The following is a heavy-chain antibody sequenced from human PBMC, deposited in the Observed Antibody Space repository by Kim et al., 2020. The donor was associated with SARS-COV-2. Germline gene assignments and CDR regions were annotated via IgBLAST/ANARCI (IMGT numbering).Heavy chain of an antibody. CDR1: GGSFSGYY. D-gene: IGHD3-9*01. Sequence: SETLSLTCAVYGGSFSGYYWSCIRQPPGKGLEWIGEINHSGSTNYNPSLKSRVTISVDTSKNQFSLKLSSVTAADTAVYYCAGANYDILTGYYTPGGMDVWGQGTTVTVSS. CDR3: AGANYDILTGYYTPGGMDV. CDR2: INHSGST. V-gene: IGHV4-34*01. J-gene: IGHJ6*02.